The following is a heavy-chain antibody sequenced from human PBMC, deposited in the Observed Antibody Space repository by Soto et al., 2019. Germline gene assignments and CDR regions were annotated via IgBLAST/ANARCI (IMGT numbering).Heavy chain of an antibody. J-gene: IGHJ4*02. V-gene: IGHV1-69*13. CDR2: IIPIFGTA. CDR3: ARDSITMVRGTKALFDY. CDR1: GGTFSSYA. D-gene: IGHD3-10*01. Sequence: ASVKVSCKASGGTFSSYAISWVRQAPGQGLEWMGGIIPIFGTANYAQKFQGRVTITADESTSTAYMELSSLRSEDTAVYYCARDSITMVRGTKALFDYWGQGTLVTVSS.